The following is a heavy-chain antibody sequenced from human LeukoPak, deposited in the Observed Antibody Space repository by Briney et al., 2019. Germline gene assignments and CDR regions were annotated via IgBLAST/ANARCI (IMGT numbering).Heavy chain of an antibody. CDR3: AKGSIVVVPAAMRGAFDI. D-gene: IGHD2-2*01. V-gene: IGHV3-74*01. CDR1: GFTLSTYW. Sequence: GGSLRLSCAASGFTLSTYWMHWVRQAPGKGLVWVSRTNSDGSSTSYADSVKGRFTISRDNAKNTLYLQMNSLRVEDTAVYYCAKGSIVVVPAAMRGAFDIWGQGTMVTVSS. CDR2: TNSDGSST. J-gene: IGHJ3*02.